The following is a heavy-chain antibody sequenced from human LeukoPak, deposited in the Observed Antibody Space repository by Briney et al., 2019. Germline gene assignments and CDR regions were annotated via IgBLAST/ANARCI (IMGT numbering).Heavy chain of an antibody. CDR3: ARDRRGVHFDY. V-gene: IGHV1-8*01. D-gene: IGHD2-8*01. J-gene: IGHJ4*02. Sequence: ASVKVSCKASGYTFTRYDINWVRQAPGQGLEWMGWMNPNSGNTGYAQKFQGRVTMTRNTSISTAYMELSSLRSEDTAVYYCARDRRGVHFDYWGQGTLVTVSS. CDR2: MNPNSGNT. CDR1: GYTFTRYD.